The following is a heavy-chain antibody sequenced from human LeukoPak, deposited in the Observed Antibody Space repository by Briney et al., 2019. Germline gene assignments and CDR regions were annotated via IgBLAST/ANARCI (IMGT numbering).Heavy chain of an antibody. CDR3: ARDYYYDSSGPRRGY. CDR1: GGSISSGDYY. D-gene: IGHD3-22*01. CDR2: IYYSGST. V-gene: IGHV4-30-4*01. J-gene: IGHJ4*02. Sequence: SQTLSLTCTVSGGSISSGDYYWSWIRQPPGKGLEWIGYIYYSGSTYYNPSLKSRVTTSVDTSKNQFSLKLGSVTAADTAVYYCARDYYYDSSGPRRGYWGQGTLVTVSS.